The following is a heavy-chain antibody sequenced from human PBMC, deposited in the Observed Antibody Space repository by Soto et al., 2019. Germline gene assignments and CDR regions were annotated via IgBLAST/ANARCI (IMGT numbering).Heavy chain of an antibody. V-gene: IGHV3-23*01. CDR3: AKDYDYYGSGSYYEL. J-gene: IGHJ4*02. CDR1: GFTFSSYA. D-gene: IGHD3-10*01. CDR2: ISGSGGST. Sequence: GGSLRLSCAASGFTFSSYAMSWVRQAPGKGLEWVSAISGSGGSTYYADSVKGRFTISRDNSKNTLYLQMNSLRAEDTAVYYCAKDYDYYGSGSYYELWGLGTLVTVSS.